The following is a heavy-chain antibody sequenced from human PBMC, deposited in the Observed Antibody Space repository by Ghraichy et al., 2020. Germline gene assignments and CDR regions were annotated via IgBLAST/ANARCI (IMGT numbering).Heavy chain of an antibody. V-gene: IGHV1-18*04. Sequence: ASVKVSCKASGYTFTSYGISWVRQAPGQGLEWMGWISAYNGNTNYAQKLQGRVTMTTDTSTSTAYMELRSLRSDDTAVYYCAREMHRKWFGELLIVDYWGQGTLVTVSS. CDR2: ISAYNGNT. CDR3: AREMHRKWFGELLIVDY. D-gene: IGHD3-10*01. J-gene: IGHJ4*02. CDR1: GYTFTSYG.